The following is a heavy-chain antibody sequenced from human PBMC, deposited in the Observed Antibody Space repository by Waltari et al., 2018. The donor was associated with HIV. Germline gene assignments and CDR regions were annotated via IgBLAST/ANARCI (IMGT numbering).Heavy chain of an antibody. V-gene: IGHV3-21*06. CDR2: IRGSNTYI. CDR3: ARDRSDDFWSGPNYGMDV. CDR1: GSDFNPYI. D-gene: IGHD3-3*01. J-gene: IGHJ6*02. Sequence: EEHLVESGGVVVKPGESLSRSCAASGSDFNPYIRNLGRQAPGKGLEWVSSIRGSNTYIYYADSVKGRFTISRDNAKNSLYLQMSSLRAEDTAVYYCARDRSDDFWSGPNYGMDVWGQGTTVTVSS.